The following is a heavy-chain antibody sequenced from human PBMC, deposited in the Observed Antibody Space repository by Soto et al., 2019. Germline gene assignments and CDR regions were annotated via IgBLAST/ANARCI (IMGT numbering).Heavy chain of an antibody. CDR2: IWYDGSNK. V-gene: IGHV3-33*01. CDR1: GFTFSSYG. D-gene: IGHD3-22*01. Sequence: QVQLVESGGGVVQPGRSLRLSCAASGFTFSSYGMHWVRQAPGKRLEWVAGIWYDGSNKYYADSVKGRFTISTDNSKKTLYLQMNSLRAEDTAVYYCARDWETTYYYDSSGYYAPGYWGQGTLVTVSS. J-gene: IGHJ4*02. CDR3: ARDWETTYYYDSSGYYAPGY.